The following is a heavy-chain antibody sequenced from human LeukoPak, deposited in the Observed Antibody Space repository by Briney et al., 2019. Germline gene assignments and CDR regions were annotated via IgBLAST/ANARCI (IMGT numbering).Heavy chain of an antibody. Sequence: GGSLRLPCAASGFTFSSYSMNWVRQAPGKGLEWVSYISSSSSTIYYADSVKGRFTISRDNAKNSLYLQMNSLRAEDTAVYYCARVDPITMVRGVIDYWGQGTLVTVSS. D-gene: IGHD3-10*01. J-gene: IGHJ4*02. CDR2: ISSSSSTI. CDR3: ARVDPITMVRGVIDY. CDR1: GFTFSSYS. V-gene: IGHV3-48*04.